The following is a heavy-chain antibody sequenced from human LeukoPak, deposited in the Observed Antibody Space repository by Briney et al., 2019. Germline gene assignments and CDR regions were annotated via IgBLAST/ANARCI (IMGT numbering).Heavy chain of an antibody. J-gene: IGHJ6*03. CDR2: ISYDGSNK. D-gene: IGHD3/OR15-3a*01. V-gene: IGHV3-30-3*01. CDR1: GFTFSSYA. CDR3: AGPLDALLYYYYYMDV. Sequence: GSLRLSCAASGFTFSSYAMHWVRQAPGKGLEWVAVISYDGSNKYYADSVKGRFTISRDNSKNTLYLQMNSLRAEDTAVYYCAGPLDALLYYYYYMDVWGKGTTVTVSS.